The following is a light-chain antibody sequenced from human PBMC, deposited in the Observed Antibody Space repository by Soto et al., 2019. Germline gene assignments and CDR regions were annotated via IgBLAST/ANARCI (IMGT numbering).Light chain of an antibody. CDR1: QSISSY. Sequence: DIQMTQSPSSLSASVGDRVTITCRASQSISSYLNWYQQKTGKDPKLLIYAASSLQSGVPSRFSGSGSGTEFTLTISSLQPEEFATYDCQQFRTYPLTFGGGTKVEIK. CDR3: QQFRTYPLT. J-gene: IGKJ4*01. V-gene: IGKV1-39*01. CDR2: AAS.